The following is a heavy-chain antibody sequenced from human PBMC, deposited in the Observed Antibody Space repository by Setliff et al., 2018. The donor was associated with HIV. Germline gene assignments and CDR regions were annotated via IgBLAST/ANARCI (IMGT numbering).Heavy chain of an antibody. CDR3: AMRVYDFWSGLVGQYYYMDV. CDR2: IFDSGAT. CDR1: GGSISSSSLY. V-gene: IGHV4-39*01. J-gene: IGHJ6*03. Sequence: SETLSLTCTVSGGSISSSSLYWGWIRQPPGKGLQWIGSIFDSGATYYNASLRSRVTMSVDTSKNQFSLKLRSVTAADTAVYYCAMRVYDFWSGLVGQYYYMDVWGKGTTVTVSS. D-gene: IGHD3-3*01.